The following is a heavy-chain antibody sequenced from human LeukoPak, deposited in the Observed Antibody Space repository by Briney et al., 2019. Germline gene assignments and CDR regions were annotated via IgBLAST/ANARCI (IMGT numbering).Heavy chain of an antibody. Sequence: ASPKISCKASGYTFIDYYIHWVQQAPGKGLEWMGRVDPEDGEALYAEKFQGRLTITADRSTTTAYMELSSLRSEDTAVYYCATKSTTTVGAFDIWGQGTMVTVSS. J-gene: IGHJ3*02. V-gene: IGHV1-69-2*01. D-gene: IGHD4-23*01. CDR1: GYTFIDYY. CDR3: ATKSTTTVGAFDI. CDR2: VDPEDGEA.